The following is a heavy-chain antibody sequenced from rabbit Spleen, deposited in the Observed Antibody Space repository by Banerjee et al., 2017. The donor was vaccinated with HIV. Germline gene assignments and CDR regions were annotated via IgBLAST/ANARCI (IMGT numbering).Heavy chain of an antibody. CDR1: GFSFSTTYY. CDR2: IAPVFGFT. V-gene: IGHV1S40*01. Sequence: QSLEESGGDRVKPGASLTLTCTASGFSFSTTYYMCWVRQAPGKGLEWIGYIAPVFGFTNYANFVKGRFTISRDNAQNTLYLQLNSLTAADTATYFCVRDTWNFNLWGQGTLVTVS. J-gene: IGHJ4*01. D-gene: IGHD3-1*01. CDR3: VRDTWNFNL.